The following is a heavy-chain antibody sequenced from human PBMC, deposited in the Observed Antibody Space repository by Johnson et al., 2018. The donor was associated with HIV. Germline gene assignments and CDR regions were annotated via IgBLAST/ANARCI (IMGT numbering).Heavy chain of an antibody. CDR3: ARDLVGSPRAFDI. D-gene: IGHD2-8*02. V-gene: IGHV3-20*04. J-gene: IGHJ3*02. CDR1: GFTFDDYA. CDR2: ISWNGGRT. Sequence: VQLVESGGGVVRPGGSLRLSCVGSGFTFDDYALSWVRQLPGKGLEWVSGISWNGGRTAYADSVKGRFTSSRDNAKNSLYLQMHSLRVEDTASSYCARDLVGSPRAFDIWSQGKMVTISS.